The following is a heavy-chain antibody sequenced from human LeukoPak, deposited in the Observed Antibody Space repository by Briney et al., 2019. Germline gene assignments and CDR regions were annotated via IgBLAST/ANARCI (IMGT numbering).Heavy chain of an antibody. CDR2: IGYTGDT. CDR3: ARVAAATTNPRFDF. Sequence: SQTLSLTCTVSGDSISSGAYYWSWVRQLPEKGLDWIGYIGYTGDTYYNPSLRSRATISKDTSKTQFSLRLNSLTAADTAVYYCARVAAATTNPRFDFWGQGTLVTVSS. CDR1: GDSISSGAYY. V-gene: IGHV4-31*03. D-gene: IGHD1-1*01. J-gene: IGHJ4*02.